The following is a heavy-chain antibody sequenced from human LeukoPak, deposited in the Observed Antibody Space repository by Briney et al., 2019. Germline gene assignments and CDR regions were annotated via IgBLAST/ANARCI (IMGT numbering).Heavy chain of an antibody. CDR1: GFTFSSYE. CDR3: ARGRYYDILTGYYLHPAPFDY. D-gene: IGHD3-9*01. Sequence: GGSLRLSCAASGFTFSSYEMNWVRQAPEKGLEWVSYISSSGSTIYYADSVKGRFTISRDNAKNSLYLQMSSLRAEDTAVYYCARGRYYDILTGYYLHPAPFDYWGQGTLVTVSS. CDR2: ISSSGSTI. V-gene: IGHV3-48*03. J-gene: IGHJ4*02.